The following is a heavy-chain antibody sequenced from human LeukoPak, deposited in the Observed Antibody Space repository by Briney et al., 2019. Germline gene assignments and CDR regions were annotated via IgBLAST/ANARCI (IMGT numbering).Heavy chain of an antibody. CDR3: ARGGSYYDY. J-gene: IGHJ4*02. V-gene: IGHV4-59*01. CDR2: IYYSGST. Sequence: PSETLSLTCTVSGGSISNYYWSWIRQPPGMGLEWIGYIYYSGSTNYNPSLKSRVTISVDTSKNRFSLKLSSVTAADTAVYYCARGGSYYDYWGQGTLVTVSS. D-gene: IGHD1-26*01. CDR1: GGSISNYY.